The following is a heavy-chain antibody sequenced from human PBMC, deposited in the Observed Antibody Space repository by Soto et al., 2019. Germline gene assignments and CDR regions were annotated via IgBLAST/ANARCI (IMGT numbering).Heavy chain of an antibody. Sequence: QIQLVESGGDVVQPGKSLRLSCAASGYNFGFFGMHWVRQAPGKGLEWVAFISGDGINTQYADSVRGRFTLSRDYSRKTMYLQVDRLRDEDTALYYCARRNRSFDFDSWGLGTVVTVSS. CDR3: ARRNRSFDFDS. CDR2: ISGDGINT. V-gene: IGHV3-30*03. J-gene: IGHJ4*02. CDR1: GYNFGFFG. D-gene: IGHD1-26*01.